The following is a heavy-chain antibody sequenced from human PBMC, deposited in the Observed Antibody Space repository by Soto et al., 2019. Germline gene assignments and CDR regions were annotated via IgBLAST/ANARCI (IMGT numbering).Heavy chain of an antibody. Sequence: SETLSLTCTVSGGSICSADYSWGWIRHPPGKGLGWSGSIYYSGSSYYNPSPRSRVTISVDTSKNHVSLKLSSVPAADTSVYYRGSRDGYSYGGKIDSCGHVTLVTDSS. CDR2: IYYSGSS. CDR3: GSRDGYSYGGKIDS. D-gene: IGHD5-18*01. J-gene: IGHJ5*01. CDR1: GGSICSADYS. V-gene: IGHV4-39*02.